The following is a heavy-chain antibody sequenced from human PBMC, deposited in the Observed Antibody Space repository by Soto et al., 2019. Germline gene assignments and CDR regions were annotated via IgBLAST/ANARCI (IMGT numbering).Heavy chain of an antibody. Sequence: SETLSLTCAVSGGSISSGGYSWSWIRQPPGKGLEWIGYIYHSGSTYYNPSLKSRVTISVDRSKNQFSLKLSSVTAADTAVYYCARGAACPRYYYYYGMDVWGQGTTVTVSS. V-gene: IGHV4-30-2*01. CDR3: ARGAACPRYYYYYGMDV. J-gene: IGHJ6*02. CDR2: IYHSGST. D-gene: IGHD6-6*01. CDR1: GGSISSGGYS.